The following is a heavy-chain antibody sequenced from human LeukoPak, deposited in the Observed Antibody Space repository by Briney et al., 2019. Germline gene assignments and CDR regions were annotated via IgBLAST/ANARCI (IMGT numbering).Heavy chain of an antibody. CDR1: GYTFTSYG. CDR2: ISDYNGNT. Sequence: ASVKVSCKASGYTFTSYGISWVRQAPGQGLEWMGWISDYNGNTNYAQKLQGRVTMTTDTSTSTAHMELRSLRSDDTAVYYCARDLYRDSLPVSWFDPWGQGTLVTVSS. J-gene: IGHJ5*02. V-gene: IGHV1-18*01. CDR3: ARDLYRDSLPVSWFDP. D-gene: IGHD4-11*01.